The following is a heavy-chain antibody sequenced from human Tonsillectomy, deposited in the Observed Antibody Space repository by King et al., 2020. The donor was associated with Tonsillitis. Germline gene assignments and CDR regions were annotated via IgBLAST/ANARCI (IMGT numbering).Heavy chain of an antibody. Sequence: VQLVESGGGLVQPGGSLRLSCAASGFTFFNYAMSWVRQAPGKGLEWVSSVSSTGDTTFYADSVKGRFTISRDNSKNTLYLQMSSLRAEDTAIYYCVKLFGGLDGPADGGQGTLVTVSS. CDR1: GFTFFNYA. V-gene: IGHV3-23*04. CDR3: VKLFGGLDGPAD. J-gene: IGHJ4*02. D-gene: IGHD3-16*01. CDR2: VSSTGDTT.